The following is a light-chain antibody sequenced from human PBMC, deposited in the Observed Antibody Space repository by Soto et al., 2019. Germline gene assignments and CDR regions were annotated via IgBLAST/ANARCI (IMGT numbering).Light chain of an antibody. CDR2: KAS. Sequence: DIQMTQSPSTLSASVGDRVTITCRASQSISSWLAWYQQKPGKAPKLLIYKASSLESGVPSRFSGSGSGTEFTLTISSLQHDDFATYYCQQYNGYSWTFGQGTKVEIK. V-gene: IGKV1-5*03. CDR1: QSISSW. J-gene: IGKJ1*01. CDR3: QQYNGYSWT.